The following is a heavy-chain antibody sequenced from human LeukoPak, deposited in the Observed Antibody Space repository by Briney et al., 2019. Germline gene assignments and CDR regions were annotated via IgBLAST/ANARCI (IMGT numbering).Heavy chain of an antibody. D-gene: IGHD3-9*01. J-gene: IGHJ4*02. Sequence: SETLSLTCTVSGGSVSSGSYYWSWIRQRPGKGLEWLGYIYYSGSTNYNPSLKSRVTISVDTSKNQFSLKLSSVTAADTAVYYCARTWADRYFDWLFYFDYWGQGTLVTVSS. CDR1: GGSVSSGSYY. CDR3: ARTWADRYFDWLFYFDY. CDR2: IYYSGST. V-gene: IGHV4-61*01.